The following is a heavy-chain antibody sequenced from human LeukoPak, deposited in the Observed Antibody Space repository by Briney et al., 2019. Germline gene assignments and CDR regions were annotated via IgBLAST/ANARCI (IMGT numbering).Heavy chain of an antibody. J-gene: IGHJ5*02. V-gene: IGHV1-2*02. D-gene: IGHD3-3*01. CDR2: INPNSGGT. CDR1: RYTFTGYY. CDR3: ARDRRITIFGVATNWFDP. Sequence: GASVKVSCKASRYTFTGYYMHWVRQAPGQGLECVGWINPNSGGTNYAQKFQGRVTMTRDTSISTAYMELSRLRSDDTAVYYCARDRRITIFGVATNWFDPWGQGTLVTVSS.